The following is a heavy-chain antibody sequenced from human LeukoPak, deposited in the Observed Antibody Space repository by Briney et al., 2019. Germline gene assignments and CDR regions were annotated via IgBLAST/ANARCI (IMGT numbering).Heavy chain of an antibody. CDR1: GFTFSSYA. D-gene: IGHD2-2*01. J-gene: IGHJ3*02. Sequence: GGSLRLSCAASGFTFSSYAMSWVRQAPGKGLEWVSAISGSGGSTYYADSVKGRFTISRDNSKNTPYLQMNSLRAEDTAVYYCAKVNHAEYQLLLGAFDIWGQGTMVTVSS. V-gene: IGHV3-23*01. CDR3: AKVNHAEYQLLLGAFDI. CDR2: ISGSGGST.